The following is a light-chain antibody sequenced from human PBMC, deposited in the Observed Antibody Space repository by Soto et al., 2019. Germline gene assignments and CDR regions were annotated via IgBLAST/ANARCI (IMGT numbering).Light chain of an antibody. CDR1: SPNIGNNY. CDR3: GTWDSSLSVVV. V-gene: IGLV1-51*01. J-gene: IGLJ2*01. Sequence: SVLTQPPSVSAAPGQKVTISCSGSSPNIGNNYVSWYQQLPGTAPKLLIYDNNKRPSGIPDRFSGSKSGTSATLGIIGLQTGDEADYYCGTWDSSLSVVVFGGGTQLTVL. CDR2: DNN.